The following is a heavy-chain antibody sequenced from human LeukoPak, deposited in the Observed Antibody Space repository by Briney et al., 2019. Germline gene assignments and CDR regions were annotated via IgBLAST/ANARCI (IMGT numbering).Heavy chain of an antibody. Sequence: SETLSLTCTVSGGSISSSSYYWGWIRQPPGKGLEWIGSIYYSGSTYYNPSLKSRVTISVDTSKNQFSLKLSSVTAADTAVYYCAREGVDSSGYQGAFDIWGQGTMVTVSS. D-gene: IGHD3-22*01. CDR1: GGSISSSSYY. J-gene: IGHJ3*02. CDR3: AREGVDSSGYQGAFDI. V-gene: IGHV4-39*07. CDR2: IYYSGST.